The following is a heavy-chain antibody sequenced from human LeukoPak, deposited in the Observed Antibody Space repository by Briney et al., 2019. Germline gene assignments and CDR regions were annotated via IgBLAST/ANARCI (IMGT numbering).Heavy chain of an antibody. J-gene: IGHJ4*02. D-gene: IGHD3-16*01. CDR1: GYSFTRNG. CDR2: KSANSGNT. Sequence: ASVKVSCKPSGYSFTRNGISWVRQAPGQGLEWMACKSANSGNTNYTQNFQHRHTLTTDTSTNTPHKAQRTLNSDDTAVYYCARDVNYAFNYWGQGTLVTVSS. V-gene: IGHV1-18*01. CDR3: ARDVNYAFNY.